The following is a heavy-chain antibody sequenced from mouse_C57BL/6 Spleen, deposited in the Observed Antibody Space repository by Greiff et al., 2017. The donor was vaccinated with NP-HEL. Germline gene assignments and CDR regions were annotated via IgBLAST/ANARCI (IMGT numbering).Heavy chain of an antibody. CDR3: ARSRDYYGSSYEGYAMDY. D-gene: IGHD1-1*01. V-gene: IGHV1-59*01. CDR2: IDPSDSYT. J-gene: IGHJ4*01. CDR1: GYTFTSYW. Sequence: VQLQQPGAELVRPGTSVKLSCKASGYTFTSYWMHWVKQRPGQGLEWIGVIDPSDSYTNYNQKFKGKATLTVDTSSSTAYMQLSSLTSEDSAVYYCARSRDYYGSSYEGYAMDYWGQGTSVTVSS.